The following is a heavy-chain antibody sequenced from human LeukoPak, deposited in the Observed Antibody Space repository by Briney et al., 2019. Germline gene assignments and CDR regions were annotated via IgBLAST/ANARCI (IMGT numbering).Heavy chain of an antibody. CDR3: ARVGDIVVVVVATWYGMDV. Sequence: GASVKVSCKASLYTFTGYYMHWVRQAAGQGLEWMGWINHNSGRTNYAQKFQGRVTMTRDTSISTADMELSRLRSDDRDVYYYARVGDIVVVVVATWYGMDVWGQGTTVTVSS. CDR2: INHNSGRT. D-gene: IGHD2-15*01. J-gene: IGHJ6*02. CDR1: LYTFTGYY. V-gene: IGHV1-2*02.